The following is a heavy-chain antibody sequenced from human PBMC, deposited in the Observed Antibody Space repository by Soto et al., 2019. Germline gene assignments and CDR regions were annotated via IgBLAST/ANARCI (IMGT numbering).Heavy chain of an antibody. CDR3: ARAIPTCYPACVFDI. J-gene: IGHJ3*02. D-gene: IGHD2-21*01. CDR2: LYHTGST. V-gene: IGHV4-59*01. CDR1: GDSITSYN. Sequence: QVQLQESGPGLVKPSETLSVTCTVSGDSITSYNWNWIRQSPGKGLEWVGYLYHTGSTNSHPSFKSRVTISVDTSKSQFSLELSSVTAADTAVYYCARAIPTCYPACVFDIWGQGTVVTVSS.